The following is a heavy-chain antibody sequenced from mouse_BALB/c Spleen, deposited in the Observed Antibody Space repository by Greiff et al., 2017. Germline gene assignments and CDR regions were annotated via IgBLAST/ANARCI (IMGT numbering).Heavy chain of an antibody. D-gene: IGHD3-1*01. Sequence: QVQLQQSGAELVRPGTSVKVSCKASGYAFTNYLIEWVKQRPGEGLEWIGVINPGSGGTNYNEKFKGKATLTADKSSSTAYMQLSSLTSDDSAVYFCARSSWDYWGQGTTLTVSS. J-gene: IGHJ2*01. V-gene: IGHV1-54*01. CDR3: ARSSWDY. CDR2: INPGSGGT. CDR1: GYAFTNYL.